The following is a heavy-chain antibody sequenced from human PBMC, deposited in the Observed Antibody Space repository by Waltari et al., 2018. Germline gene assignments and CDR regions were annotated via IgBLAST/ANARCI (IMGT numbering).Heavy chain of an antibody. CDR1: YY. Sequence: YYTHGVRQAPGQGLQWRGLIRPSGDSTNYAQKFRGRVSMTRDTSTNTVYMELGSLTSEDTAVYYCAREKKGGYFDYWGQGTPVTVSS. D-gene: IGHD3-22*01. CDR3: AREKKGGYFDY. CDR2: IRPSGDST. J-gene: IGHJ4*02. V-gene: IGHV1-46*01.